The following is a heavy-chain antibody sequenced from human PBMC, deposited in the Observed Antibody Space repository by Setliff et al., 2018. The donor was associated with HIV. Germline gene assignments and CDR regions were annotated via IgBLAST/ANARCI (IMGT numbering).Heavy chain of an antibody. V-gene: IGHV4-38-2*02. CDR2: IYNSGHA. J-gene: IGHJ3*01. CDR3: VRDRSLRFSQSPSLHYFDV. CDR1: GYNINDGFH. Sequence: SETLSLTCLVFGYNINDGFHWGWIRQSPRKGLEWLGSIYNSGHASYNPSRWSRVTMSVDTSKNRFSLRLTSVTAADTAVYYCVRDRSLRFSQSPSLHYFDVWGQGILVTVS.